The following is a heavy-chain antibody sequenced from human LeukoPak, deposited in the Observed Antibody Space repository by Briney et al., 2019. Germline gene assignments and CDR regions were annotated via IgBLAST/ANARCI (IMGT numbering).Heavy chain of an antibody. CDR3: ARGIRRCSSTPGYEDY. Sequence: ASVKVSCKASGYTFSDYYIHWVRQAPGQGLEWMGMINPSGGSTSYAQKFQGRVTMTRDTSTSTVYMDLNSLKSEDTAVYFCARGIRRCSSTPGYEDYWGQGTLVTVSS. J-gene: IGHJ4*02. CDR1: GYTFSDYY. V-gene: IGHV1-46*01. CDR2: INPSGGST. D-gene: IGHD2-2*01.